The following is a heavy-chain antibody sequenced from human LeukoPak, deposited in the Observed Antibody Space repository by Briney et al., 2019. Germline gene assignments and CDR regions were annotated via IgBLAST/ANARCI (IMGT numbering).Heavy chain of an antibody. Sequence: SETLSLTCTVSGGSISSSSYYWGWIRQPPGKGLEWIGSIYYSGSTYYNPSLKSRVTISVDTSKNQFSLKLSSVTAADTAVYYCARLWGYTSGPWSFDYWGHGTLVTVSS. CDR1: GGSISSSSYY. D-gene: IGHD6-19*01. CDR2: IYYSGST. CDR3: ARLWGYTSGPWSFDY. V-gene: IGHV4-39*07. J-gene: IGHJ4*01.